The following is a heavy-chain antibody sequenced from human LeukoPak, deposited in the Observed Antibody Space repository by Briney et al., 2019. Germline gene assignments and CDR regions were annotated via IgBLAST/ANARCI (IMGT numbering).Heavy chain of an antibody. CDR1: GFSFTYAW. J-gene: IGHJ4*02. CDR2: IYTGGST. Sequence: GGSLRLSCVASGFSFTYAWMSWVRQAPGKGLEWVSVIYTGGSTYYADSVKGRFTISRDISKNTLYLQMNSLRAEDTAVYYCARGTVTAPDYWGQGTLVTVSS. V-gene: IGHV3-53*01. D-gene: IGHD4-17*01. CDR3: ARGTVTAPDY.